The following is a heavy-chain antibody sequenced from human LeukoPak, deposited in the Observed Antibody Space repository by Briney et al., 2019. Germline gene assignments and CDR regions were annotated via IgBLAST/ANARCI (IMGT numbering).Heavy chain of an antibody. D-gene: IGHD5-18*01. Sequence: ASVKVSCKVSGYTLTELSMHWVRQAPGKGLEWMGGFDPEDGETIYAQKLQGRGTMTEDTSTDTAYMELSSLRSEDTAVYYCATGHMVTSAFDIWGQGTMVTVSS. J-gene: IGHJ3*02. CDR1: GYTLTELS. CDR2: FDPEDGET. V-gene: IGHV1-24*01. CDR3: ATGHMVTSAFDI.